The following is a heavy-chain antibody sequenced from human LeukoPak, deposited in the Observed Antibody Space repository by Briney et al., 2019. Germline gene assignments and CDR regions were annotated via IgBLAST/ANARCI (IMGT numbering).Heavy chain of an antibody. CDR1: GFTFSDYH. CDR3: IILTLVTAPRHYMDV. Sequence: PGGSLRLSCAASGFTFSDYHMRWIRQAPGKGLEWVANIHPHGSEEYYVDSVKGRFTISRDNAKNSLYLQMDSLRAEDTAVYYCIILTLVTAPRHYMDVWGKGTTVTVSS. D-gene: IGHD2-21*02. J-gene: IGHJ6*03. V-gene: IGHV3-7*01. CDR2: IHPHGSEE.